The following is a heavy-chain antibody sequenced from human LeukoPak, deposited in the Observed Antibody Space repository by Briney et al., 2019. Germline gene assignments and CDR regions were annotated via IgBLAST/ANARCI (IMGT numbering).Heavy chain of an antibody. CDR1: GGSISSHY. CDR3: ARDPIVSVGDWYFDL. V-gene: IGHV4-59*11. D-gene: IGHD3-16*02. Sequence: SETLSLTCTVSGGSISSHYWSWIRQPPGKGLEWIGYIYYSGSTKYTNYNPSLKSRVTTSVDTSKNQFSLKLSSVTAADTAVYYCARDPIVSVGDWYFDLWGRGTLVTVSS. CDR2: IYYSGSTKYT. J-gene: IGHJ2*01.